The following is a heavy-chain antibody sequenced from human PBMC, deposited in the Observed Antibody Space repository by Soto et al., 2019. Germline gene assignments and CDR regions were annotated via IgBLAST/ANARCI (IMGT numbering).Heavy chain of an antibody. CDR1: GYNFGSYA. V-gene: IGHV3-23*01. D-gene: IGHD1-7*01. J-gene: IGHJ4*02. CDR2: IGGGGIGS. Sequence: DVHLLASGGGLVQPGGSLRLSCVASGYNFGSYAMMWVRQAPGKGLEWISTIGGGGIGSYYADSVKGRFTISRDNSKNTLFLQMNSLRAEDTGVYYCAKDPRLELRGVDSWGQGTQVTVSS. CDR3: AKDPRLELRGVDS.